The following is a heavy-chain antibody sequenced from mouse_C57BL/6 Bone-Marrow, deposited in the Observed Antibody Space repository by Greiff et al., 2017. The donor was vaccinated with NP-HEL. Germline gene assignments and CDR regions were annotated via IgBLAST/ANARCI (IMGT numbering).Heavy chain of an antibody. D-gene: IGHD2-4*01. CDR1: GFTFSSSG. CDR2: ISSGGSYT. V-gene: IGHV5-6*01. Sequence: EVQGVESGGDLVKPGGSLKLSCAASGFTFSSSGMSWVRQTPDKRLAWVATISSGGSYTYYPDSVKGRFTISRDNAKNTLYLQMSSLKSEDTAMYYCASPYDYDVAWFAYWGQGTLVTVSA. J-gene: IGHJ3*01. CDR3: ASPYDYDVAWFAY.